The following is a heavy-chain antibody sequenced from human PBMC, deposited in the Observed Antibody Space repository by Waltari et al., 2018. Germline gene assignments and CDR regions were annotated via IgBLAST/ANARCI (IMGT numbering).Heavy chain of an antibody. CDR1: GLTSSGYW. D-gene: IGHD5-18*01. V-gene: IGHV3-74*01. J-gene: IGHJ3*02. CDR2: INSDGSST. CDR3: ARGGTYSFDAFDI. Sequence: EVQMVESGGGLVKHRESLRLPRAAPGLTSSGYWMHWVRQAPWKGLVWVSRINSDGSSTSYADSVKGRLTISRDNAKKTLYLQMNSLRAEDTAVYYCARGGTYSFDAFDIWGQGTMVTVSS.